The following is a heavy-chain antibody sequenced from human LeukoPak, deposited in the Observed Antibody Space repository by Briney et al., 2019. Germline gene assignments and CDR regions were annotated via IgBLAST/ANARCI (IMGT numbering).Heavy chain of an antibody. D-gene: IGHD2-2*01. J-gene: IGHJ4*02. CDR2: IWYDGSNE. Sequence: GRSLRLSCAASSGLMFSSHGMHLVRQAPGKGLEWVAVIWYDGSNEYYADSVKGRFTISRDNAKNSLYLQMNSLRAEDTAVYYCARGSGCSSMSCYPDYWGQGTLVTVSS. CDR3: ARGSGCSSMSCYPDY. V-gene: IGHV3-33*03. CDR1: GLMFSSHG.